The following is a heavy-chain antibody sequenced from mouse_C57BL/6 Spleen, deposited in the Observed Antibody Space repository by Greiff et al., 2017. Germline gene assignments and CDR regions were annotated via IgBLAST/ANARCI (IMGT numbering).Heavy chain of an antibody. CDR3: ARWLLSAMDY. CDR1: GFTFSSYG. Sequence: EVNVVESGGDLVKPGGSLKLSCAASGFTFSSYGMSWVRQTPDKRLEWVATISSGGSYTYYPDSVKGRFTISRDNAKNTLYLQMSSLKSEDTAMYYCARWLLSAMDYWGQGTSVTVSS. V-gene: IGHV5-6*01. J-gene: IGHJ4*01. D-gene: IGHD2-3*01. CDR2: ISSGGSYT.